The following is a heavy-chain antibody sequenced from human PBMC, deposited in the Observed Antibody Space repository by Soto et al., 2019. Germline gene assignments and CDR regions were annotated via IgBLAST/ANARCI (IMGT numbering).Heavy chain of an antibody. CDR1: GGLISSYSYF. Sequence: TSETLSLTWTVSGGLISSYSYFWGGIRQPPGKSLQWIGSMYSSGTTYYNPSLKSRITISVDTSKNQFSLKVSSVTAADTAVYYCARLPHISGWPFDCRGQRTLVTLSS. J-gene: IGHJ4*02. CDR2: MYSSGTT. V-gene: IGHV4-39*07. D-gene: IGHD6-19*01. CDR3: ARLPHISGWPFDC.